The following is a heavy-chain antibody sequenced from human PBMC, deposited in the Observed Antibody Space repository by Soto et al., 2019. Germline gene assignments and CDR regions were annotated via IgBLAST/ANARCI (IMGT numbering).Heavy chain of an antibody. V-gene: IGHV4-4*02. CDR3: ARDYMVRGVMRWFDP. D-gene: IGHD3-10*01. Sequence: QVQLQESGPGLVKPSGTLSLTCAVSGGSISSSNWWSWVRQPPGKGLEWIGEIYHSGSTNYNPSLRRRLTISVDKSKPQFSLKLSSVTAADTAVYYCARDYMVRGVMRWFDPWGQGTLVTVSS. CDR1: GGSISSSNW. J-gene: IGHJ5*02. CDR2: IYHSGST.